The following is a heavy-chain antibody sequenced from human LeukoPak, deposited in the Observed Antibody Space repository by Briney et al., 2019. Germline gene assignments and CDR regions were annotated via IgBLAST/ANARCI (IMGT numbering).Heavy chain of an antibody. CDR1: GYTFTGYY. CDR3: ARARVRLVILPSHWFDP. CDR2: INPNSGGT. V-gene: IGHV1-2*02. J-gene: IGHJ5*02. Sequence: ASVKVSCKASGYTFTGYYMRWVRQAPGQGLEWMGWINPNSGGTNYAQKFQGRVTMTRDTSISTAYMELSRLRSDDTAVYYCARARVRLVILPSHWFDPWGQGTLVTVSS. D-gene: IGHD3-9*01.